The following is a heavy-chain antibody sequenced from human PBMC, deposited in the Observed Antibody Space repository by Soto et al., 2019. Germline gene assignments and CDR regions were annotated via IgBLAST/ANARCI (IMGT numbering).Heavy chain of an antibody. J-gene: IGHJ6*03. CDR2: ISGSGGST. CDR3: AKDYREGHKLGGGFFWGQPRPFYYYYMDV. V-gene: IGHV3-23*01. CDR1: GFTFSSYA. Sequence: EVQLLESGGGLVQPGGSLRLSCAASGFTFSSYAMSWVRQAPGKGLEWVSAISGSGGSTYYADSVKGRFTISRDNSKNTLYLQMNSLRAEDTAVYYCAKDYREGHKLGGGFFWGQPRPFYYYYMDVWGKGTTVTVSS. D-gene: IGHD3-16*01.